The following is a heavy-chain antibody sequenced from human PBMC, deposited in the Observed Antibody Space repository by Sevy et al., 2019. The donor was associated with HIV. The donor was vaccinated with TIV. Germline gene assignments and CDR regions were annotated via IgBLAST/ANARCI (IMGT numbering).Heavy chain of an antibody. V-gene: IGHV3-30-3*01. Sequence: GGSLRLSCAASGITFSSHAMHWVRQAPGKGLEWVTIISYDGSNKYYADSVKGRFNIYRDNSKNTLYLQMNSLRAEDTAVYYCARADYGDYSGEFDYWGQGTLVTVSS. CDR3: ARADYGDYSGEFDY. CDR2: ISYDGSNK. J-gene: IGHJ4*02. D-gene: IGHD4-17*01. CDR1: GITFSSHA.